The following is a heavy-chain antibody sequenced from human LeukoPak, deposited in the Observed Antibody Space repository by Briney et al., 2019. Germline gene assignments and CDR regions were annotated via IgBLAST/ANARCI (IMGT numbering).Heavy chain of an antibody. D-gene: IGHD6-13*01. J-gene: IGHJ4*02. Sequence: SETLSLTCTVSGGSISSSSYYWGWIRQPPGKGLEWIGSIYHSGSTYYNPSLKSRVTISVDTSKNQFSLKLSSVTAADTAVYYCAREYSSSWYSVAYDYWGQGTLVTVSS. V-gene: IGHV4-39*02. CDR1: GGSISSSSYY. CDR2: IYHSGST. CDR3: AREYSSSWYSVAYDY.